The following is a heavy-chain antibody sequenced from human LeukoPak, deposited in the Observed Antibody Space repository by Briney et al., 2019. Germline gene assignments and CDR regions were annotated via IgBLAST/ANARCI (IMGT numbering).Heavy chain of an antibody. CDR3: AGNIPKAGLRFLALDY. CDR1: GGSISSYY. Sequence: KSSETLSLTCTVSGGSISSYYWSWIRQPAGKVLEWIGRIYTSGSTNYNPSLKSRVTMSVDTSKNQFSLKLSSVTAADTAVYYCAGNIPKAGLRFLALDYWGQGTLVTVSS. D-gene: IGHD3-3*01. CDR2: IYTSGST. V-gene: IGHV4-4*07. J-gene: IGHJ4*02.